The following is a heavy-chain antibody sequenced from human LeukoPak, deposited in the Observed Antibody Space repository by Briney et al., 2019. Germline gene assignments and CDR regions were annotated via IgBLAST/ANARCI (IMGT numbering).Heavy chain of an antibody. CDR3: AKGGTTVTTGHDY. CDR2: IRYDGSNK. D-gene: IGHD4-17*01. CDR1: GFTFSSYG. J-gene: IGHJ4*02. V-gene: IGHV3-30*02. Sequence: GGSLRLSCAASGFTFSSYGMHWVRQAPGKGLEWVAFIRYDGSNKYYADSVKGRFTISRDNSKNTLYLQMNSLRAEDTAVYYCAKGGTTVTTGHDYWGQGTLVTVSS.